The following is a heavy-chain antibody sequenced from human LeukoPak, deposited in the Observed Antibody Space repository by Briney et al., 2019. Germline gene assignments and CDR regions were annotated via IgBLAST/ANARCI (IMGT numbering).Heavy chain of an antibody. Sequence: PGGSLRLSCAASGFTVSSNYMSWVRQAPGKGLEWVSVIYSGGTTYYADSVKGRFTISRDNSKNTLYLQMNSLRAEDTAVYYCARDLSYCGGDCYAHWGQGTLVTVSS. CDR3: ARDLSYCGGDCYAH. V-gene: IGHV3-66*01. CDR1: GFTVSSNY. CDR2: IYSGGTT. J-gene: IGHJ5*02. D-gene: IGHD2-21*01.